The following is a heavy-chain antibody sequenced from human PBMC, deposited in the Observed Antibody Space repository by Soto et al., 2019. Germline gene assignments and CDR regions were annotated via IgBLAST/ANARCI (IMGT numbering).Heavy chain of an antibody. CDR2: IFSNEEK. Sequence: QVTLKESGPVLVKPTETLTLTCTVSGFSLSNARMGVSCIRQPPGKALEGLAHIFSNEEKAYSTSLKSRLTLTKNTSKRQVVLTTTNTDLVDTATYYCARTRERQHPSPYGMDVWGQGTTVTVSS. D-gene: IGHD6-13*01. V-gene: IGHV2-26*01. CDR1: GFSLSNARMG. CDR3: ARTRERQHPSPYGMDV. J-gene: IGHJ6*02.